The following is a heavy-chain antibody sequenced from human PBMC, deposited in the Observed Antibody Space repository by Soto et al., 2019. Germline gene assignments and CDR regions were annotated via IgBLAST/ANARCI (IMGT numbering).Heavy chain of an antibody. CDR3: AKDQGSSWYEIDY. Sequence: PGGSLRLSCADSGFTFSNYAVTWVRQAPGKGLEWVSTISGSGGSTYYADSVKGRFTTSRDNSKNTLYLQMNSLRAEDTAVYYCAKDQGSSWYEIDYWGQGTLVTVAS. CDR1: GFTFSNYA. J-gene: IGHJ4*02. D-gene: IGHD6-13*01. V-gene: IGHV3-23*01. CDR2: ISGSGGST.